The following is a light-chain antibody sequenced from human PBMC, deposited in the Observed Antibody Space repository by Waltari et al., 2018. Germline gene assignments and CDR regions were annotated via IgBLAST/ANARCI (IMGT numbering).Light chain of an antibody. CDR2: EVS. Sequence: QSALTQPASVSGSPGPSITIPCTGTSSDVGGYTYVPWYQQHPGKAPKLMIYEVSNRPSGVSNRFSGSKSGNTASLTISGLQAEDEAHYYCSSYTSSSTHYVFGTGTKVTVL. V-gene: IGLV2-14*01. CDR1: SSDVGGYTY. J-gene: IGLJ1*01. CDR3: SSYTSSSTHYV.